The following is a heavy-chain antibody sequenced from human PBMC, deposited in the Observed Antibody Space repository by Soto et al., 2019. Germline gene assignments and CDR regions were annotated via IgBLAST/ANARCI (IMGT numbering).Heavy chain of an antibody. J-gene: IGHJ4*02. V-gene: IGHV1-69*13. Sequence: SVKVSCKASGGTFSSYAISWVRQAPGQGLEWMGGIIPIFGTANYAQKFQGRVTITADESTSTAYMELSSLRSEDTAVYYCARGAYRYGLPYFDYWGQGTLVTVSS. D-gene: IGHD5-18*01. CDR3: ARGAYRYGLPYFDY. CDR2: IIPIFGTA. CDR1: GGTFSSYA.